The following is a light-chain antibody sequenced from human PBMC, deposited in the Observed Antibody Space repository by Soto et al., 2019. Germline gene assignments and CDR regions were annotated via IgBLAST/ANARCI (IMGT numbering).Light chain of an antibody. J-gene: IGKJ4*01. V-gene: IGKV3-11*01. CDR3: QQRSNWPYLT. CDR1: QSVSGY. CDR2: DAS. Sequence: EIVLTQSPHTLSLSPGERATLSCRASQSVSGYLGWYQQKPGQAPRLLIYDASNRAYGVPARFRGSGSGTNFTLTIASLEPDDFAVYYCQQRSNWPYLTFGGGTRV.